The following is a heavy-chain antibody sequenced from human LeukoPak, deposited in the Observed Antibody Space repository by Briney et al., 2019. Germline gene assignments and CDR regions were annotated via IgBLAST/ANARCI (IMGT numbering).Heavy chain of an antibody. D-gene: IGHD5-24*01. V-gene: IGHV3-53*04. CDR3: ARVKDGYNH. J-gene: IGHJ4*02. Sequence: PGGSLRLSCADSGFTVSSNYRGCVRQAPGKGLEWVSVIYSGGSTYYADSVKGRFTISRHNSKNTLYLQMNSLRAEDAAVYYCARVKDGYNHWGQGTLVTVSS. CDR2: IYSGGST. CDR1: GFTVSSNY.